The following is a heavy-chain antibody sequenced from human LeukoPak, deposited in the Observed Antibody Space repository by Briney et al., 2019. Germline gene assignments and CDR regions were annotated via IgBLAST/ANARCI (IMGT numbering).Heavy chain of an antibody. V-gene: IGHV3-7*03. CDR1: GFTFGNYG. CDR3: ARDRGASTWYKVFDY. Sequence: PGGSLRLSCAASGFTFGNYGMNWVRQAPGKGLEWVANIKQDGSEKYYVDSVRGRFTISRDNARNSLYLQMNSLRAEDTAVYYCARDRGASTWYKVFDYWGQGTLVTVSS. D-gene: IGHD6-13*01. J-gene: IGHJ4*02. CDR2: IKQDGSEK.